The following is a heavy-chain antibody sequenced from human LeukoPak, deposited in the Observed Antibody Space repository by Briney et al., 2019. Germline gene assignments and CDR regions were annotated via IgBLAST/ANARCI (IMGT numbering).Heavy chain of an antibody. CDR2: IYTSGST. CDR1: GGSISSYY. D-gene: IGHD1-7*01. V-gene: IGHV4-4*07. J-gene: IGHJ5*02. CDR3: AREGAYNWNYDPLGWDWFDP. Sequence: SETLSLTCTVSGGSISSYYWSWIRQPAGKGLEWIGRIYTSGSTNYNPSLKSRVTMSVDTSKNQFSLKLSSVTAADTAVYYCAREGAYNWNYDPLGWDWFDPWGQGTLVTVSS.